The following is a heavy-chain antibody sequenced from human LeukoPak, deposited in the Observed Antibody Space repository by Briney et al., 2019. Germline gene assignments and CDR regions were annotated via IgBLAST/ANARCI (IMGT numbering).Heavy chain of an antibody. CDR1: GGSISSSSYY. V-gene: IGHV4-39*02. D-gene: IGHD5-12*01. J-gene: IGHJ3*02. Sequence: SETLSLTCTVSGGSISSSSYYWGWLRQPPGKGLEWIGSIYYSGITYYNPSLKSRVTISVDTSKNQFSLKLSSVTAADTAVYYCARDPGYRTTPMSAFDIWGQGTMVTVSS. CDR3: ARDPGYRTTPMSAFDI. CDR2: IYYSGIT.